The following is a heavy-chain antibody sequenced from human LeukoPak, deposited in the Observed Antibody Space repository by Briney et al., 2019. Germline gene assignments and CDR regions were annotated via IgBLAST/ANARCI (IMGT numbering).Heavy chain of an antibody. CDR1: GFTFSDYY. CDR2: ISFSGSPT. CDR3: ARGGYYGSGSYYTFDY. J-gene: IGHJ4*02. D-gene: IGHD3-10*01. V-gene: IGHV3-11*01. Sequence: GGSLRLSCAASGFTFSDYYMSWIRQAPGKGLEWVSYISFSGSPTQYADSVKGRFTISRDNARNSLYLQWSSLKASDTAMYYYARGGYYGSGSYYTFDYWGQGTLVTVSS.